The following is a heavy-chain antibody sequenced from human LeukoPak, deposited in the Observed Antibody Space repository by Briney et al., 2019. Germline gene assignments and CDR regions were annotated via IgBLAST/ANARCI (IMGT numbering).Heavy chain of an antibody. CDR3: ASNTKYGSGSYSPRLDY. Sequence: SVKVSCKLSGGTFSNYSISWVRQAPGQGLEWVGGIIPIFGTSNYAQKFHGRVTIIADTSTNTAYMELISLRSEDTAVYYCASNTKYGSGSYSPRLDYWGQGTLVTVSS. CDR2: IIPIFGTS. CDR1: GGTFSNYS. D-gene: IGHD3-10*01. J-gene: IGHJ4*02. V-gene: IGHV1-69*06.